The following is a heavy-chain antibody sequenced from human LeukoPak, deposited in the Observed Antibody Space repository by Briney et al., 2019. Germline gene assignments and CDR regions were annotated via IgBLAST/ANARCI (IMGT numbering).Heavy chain of an antibody. Sequence: SVKVSCKSSGGTFSSYAISWVREAPGQALEWMGGIIPIFGTANYAQKFQGRVTITADESTSTAYMELSSLRSEDTAVYYCARGYYGSGSYNFDYWGQGTLVTVSS. CDR1: GGTFSSYA. V-gene: IGHV1-69*13. CDR3: ARGYYGSGSYNFDY. D-gene: IGHD3-10*01. CDR2: IIPIFGTA. J-gene: IGHJ4*02.